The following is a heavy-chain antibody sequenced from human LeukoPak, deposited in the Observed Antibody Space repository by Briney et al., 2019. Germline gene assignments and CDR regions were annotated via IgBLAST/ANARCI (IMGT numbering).Heavy chain of an antibody. D-gene: IGHD6-13*01. Sequence: PGGSLRLSCEASGFTFSSYEMNWVRQAPGKGLEWVSYISSSGKTIYYGDSTKGRFTVSRDNAKNSLYLQMNSLRAEDTAVYYCATTSIAAAVPGCFDYWGQGTLVTVFS. J-gene: IGHJ4*02. CDR2: ISSSGKTI. CDR3: ATTSIAAAVPGCFDY. V-gene: IGHV3-48*03. CDR1: GFTFSSYE.